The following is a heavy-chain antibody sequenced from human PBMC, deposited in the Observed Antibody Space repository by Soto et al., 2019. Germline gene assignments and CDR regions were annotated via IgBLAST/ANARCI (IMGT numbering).Heavy chain of an antibody. CDR1: GYSFTSYW. Sequence: GESLKISCKGSGYSFTSYWIGWVRQMPGKGLEWMGIIYPGDSDTRYSPSFQGQVTISADKSISTAYLQWSSLKASDTAMYYCARGADYDFWSGYPTRFDPWGQGTLVTVSS. CDR2: IYPGDSDT. V-gene: IGHV5-51*01. CDR3: ARGADYDFWSGYPTRFDP. J-gene: IGHJ5*02. D-gene: IGHD3-3*01.